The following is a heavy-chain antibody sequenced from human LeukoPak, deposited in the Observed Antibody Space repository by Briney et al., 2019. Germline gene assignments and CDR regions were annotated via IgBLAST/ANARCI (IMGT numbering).Heavy chain of an antibody. Sequence: PGGSLRLSCAVSGFTFSGFWMSWSRQAPGKGLEWVASINSDGSEGYYADVVKGRFTISRDNVENSLYLQINSLRAEDTAVYYCARSSYSSSSSVWGQGTMVTVSS. CDR2: INSDGSEG. V-gene: IGHV3-7*03. J-gene: IGHJ3*01. D-gene: IGHD6-6*01. CDR3: ARSSYSSSSSV. CDR1: GFTFSGFW.